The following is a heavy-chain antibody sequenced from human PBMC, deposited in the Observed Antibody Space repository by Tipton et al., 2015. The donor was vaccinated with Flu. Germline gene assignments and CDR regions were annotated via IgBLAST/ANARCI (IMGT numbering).Heavy chain of an antibody. Sequence: VSSGSIGSYYWNWIRQPPGKGLEWIGYIYNSEYTKYNPSLESRVTISADSSKKQFSLHLRSVTAADTAVYYCARDPSLGMPDYFDYWGQGTLVTAS. CDR1: SGSIGSYY. D-gene: IGHD2-2*01. V-gene: IGHV4-59*12. J-gene: IGHJ4*02. CDR3: ARDPSLGMPDYFDY. CDR2: IYNSEYT.